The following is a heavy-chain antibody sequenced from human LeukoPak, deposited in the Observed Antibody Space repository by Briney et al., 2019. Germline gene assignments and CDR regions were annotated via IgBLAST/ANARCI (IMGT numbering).Heavy chain of an antibody. J-gene: IGHJ3*02. D-gene: IGHD3-22*01. Sequence: ASVKVSCKASDYTFTTYGISRVRQAPGQGLEWMGWISAYNGNTNYAQELQGRVTMTTDTSTSTAYMELRSLRSDDTAVYYCARGRSYYYDSSGYYLDAFDIWGQGTMVTVSS. CDR2: ISAYNGNT. CDR1: DYTFTTYG. V-gene: IGHV1-18*01. CDR3: ARGRSYYYDSSGYYLDAFDI.